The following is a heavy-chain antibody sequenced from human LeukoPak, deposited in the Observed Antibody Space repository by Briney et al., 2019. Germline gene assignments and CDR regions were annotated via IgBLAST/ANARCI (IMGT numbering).Heavy chain of an antibody. CDR1: GGSFSGYY. CDR3: ARGTYYYDSSGYKRTTKFDY. D-gene: IGHD3-22*01. Sequence: SETLSLTCAVYGGSFSGYYWSWIRQPPGKGLEWIGEINRSGSTNYNPSLKSRVTISVDTSKNQFSLKLSSVTAADTAVYYCARGTYYYDSSGYKRTTKFDYWGQGTLVTVSS. J-gene: IGHJ4*02. V-gene: IGHV4-34*01. CDR2: INRSGST.